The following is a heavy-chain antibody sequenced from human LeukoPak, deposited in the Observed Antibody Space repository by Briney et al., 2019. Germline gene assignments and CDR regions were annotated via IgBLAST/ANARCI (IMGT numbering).Heavy chain of an antibody. J-gene: IGHJ4*02. CDR2: INHSGST. Sequence: SETLSLTCTVSGGSISSYYWSWIRQPPGKGLEWIGEINHSGSTNYNPSLKSRVTISVDTSKNQFSLKLSSVTAADTAVCYCARGGGYYYWGQGTLVTVSS. CDR3: ARGGGYYY. D-gene: IGHD5-12*01. CDR1: GGSISSYY. V-gene: IGHV4-34*01.